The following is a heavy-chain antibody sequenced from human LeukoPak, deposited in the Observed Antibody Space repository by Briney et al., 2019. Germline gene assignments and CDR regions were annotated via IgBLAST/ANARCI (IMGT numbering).Heavy chain of an antibody. CDR2: IYYSGST. V-gene: IGHV4-59*12. CDR1: GGSISSYY. D-gene: IGHD3-10*01. Sequence: SETLSLTCTVSGGSISSYYWSWIRQPPGKGLGWIGYIYYSGSTNYNPSLKSRVTISVDTSKNQFSLKLSSVTAADTAVYYCARDASGYYGSGSPFDYWGQGTLVTVSS. J-gene: IGHJ4*02. CDR3: ARDASGYYGSGSPFDY.